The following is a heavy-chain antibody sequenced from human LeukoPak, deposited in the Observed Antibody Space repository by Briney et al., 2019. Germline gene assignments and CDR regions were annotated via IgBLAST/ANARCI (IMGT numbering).Heavy chain of an antibody. CDR1: GGSISSYY. CDR2: IYHSGST. J-gene: IGHJ3*02. V-gene: IGHV4-38-2*02. CDR3: ARGDRQQIDAFDI. Sequence: SETLSLTCTVSGGSISSYYWSWIRQPPGKGLEWIGSIYHSGSTYYNPSLKSRVTISVDTSKNQFSLKLSSVTAADTAVYYCARGDRQQIDAFDIWGHGTMVTVSS. D-gene: IGHD6-13*01.